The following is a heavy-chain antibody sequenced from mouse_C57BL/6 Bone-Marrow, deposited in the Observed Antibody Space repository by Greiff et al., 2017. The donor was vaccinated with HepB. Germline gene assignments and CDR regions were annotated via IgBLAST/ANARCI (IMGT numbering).Heavy chain of an antibody. Sequence: VQLKESGPGLAKPSQTLSLTCSVTGYSIPSDYWNWLRKVPGNKLEYMGYISYSGSTYYNPSLKSRISITRDTSKNQYYLQLNSVTTEYTATYDCARSRYYSNYYWDFDVWGTGTTVTVSS. V-gene: IGHV3-8*01. CDR1: GYSIPSDY. CDR3: ARSRYYSNYYWDFDV. CDR2: ISYSGST. J-gene: IGHJ1*03. D-gene: IGHD2-5*01.